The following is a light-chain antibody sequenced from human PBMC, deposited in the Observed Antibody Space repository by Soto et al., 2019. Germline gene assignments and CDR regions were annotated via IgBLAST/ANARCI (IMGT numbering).Light chain of an antibody. CDR1: SSDVGGYDY. V-gene: IGLV2-14*01. Sequence: QSALTPPASVSGSPGQSITISCTGTSSDVGGYDYVSWYQQHPGTAPSLIIFVVTNRPSGVSNRFSGSKSGNTASPTISGLQDEEEADNYCTSYNSSSTQVFGTGTKTTVL. CDR2: VVT. J-gene: IGLJ1*01. CDR3: TSYNSSSTQV.